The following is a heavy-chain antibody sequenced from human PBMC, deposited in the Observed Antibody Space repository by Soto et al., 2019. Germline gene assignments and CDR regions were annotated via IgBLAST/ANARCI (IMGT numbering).Heavy chain of an antibody. CDR3: AKSKEYCGHSCYTADY. Sequence: PGGSLRLSCAASGFTFSSNAMSWVRQAPWKGLEWVSSISGSGDTTYYADSVKGRFTISRDNSKNTLYLQMNSLRAEDTAIYYCAKSKEYCGHSCYTADYWGKQNQVTV. J-gene: IGHJ4*02. CDR1: GFTFSSNA. V-gene: IGHV3-23*01. CDR2: ISGSGDTT. D-gene: IGHD2-15*01.